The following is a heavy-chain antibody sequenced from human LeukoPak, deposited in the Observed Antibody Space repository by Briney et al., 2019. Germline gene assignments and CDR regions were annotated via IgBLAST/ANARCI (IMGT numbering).Heavy chain of an antibody. Sequence: GGSLRLSCAASGFTFSVYGMTWVRQAPGKGLEWVSAIGASGVDTVYADSVKGRFTISRDNSKNTVYLQMNSLRAEDTAVYYCAKTTTGYSSGRYPGWPVDYWGQGTLVTVSS. CDR1: GFTFSVYG. V-gene: IGHV3-23*01. D-gene: IGHD6-19*01. J-gene: IGHJ4*02. CDR3: AKTTTGYSSGRYPGWPVDY. CDR2: IGASGVDT.